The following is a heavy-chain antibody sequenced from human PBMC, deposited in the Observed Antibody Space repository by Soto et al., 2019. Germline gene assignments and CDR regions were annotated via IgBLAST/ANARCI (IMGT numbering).Heavy chain of an antibody. J-gene: IGHJ5*02. CDR3: ARDLGCSGGSCSVNWFDP. Sequence: PSETLSLTCTVSGGSISSGDYYWSWIRQPPGKGLEWIGYIYYSGSTYYNPSLKSRVTISADTSKNQFSLKLSSVTAADTAVYYCARDLGCSGGSCSVNWFDPWGQGTLVTVSS. V-gene: IGHV4-30-4*01. CDR1: GGSISSGDYY. D-gene: IGHD2-15*01. CDR2: IYYSGST.